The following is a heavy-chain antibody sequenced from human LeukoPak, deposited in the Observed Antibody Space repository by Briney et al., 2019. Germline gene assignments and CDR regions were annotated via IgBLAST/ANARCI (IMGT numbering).Heavy chain of an antibody. CDR1: GFTFSTYY. CDR3: ARDKRAAETPYNWFDP. CDR2: IQQDGSEK. J-gene: IGHJ5*02. D-gene: IGHD2-15*01. Sequence: GGSLRLSCVASGFTFSTYYMSWVRQAPGKGLESVANIQQDGSEKKYVDSVKGRFTISRDNAKNSLYLQMTSLRAEDTAVYYCARDKRAAETPYNWFDPWGQGTLVTVSS. V-gene: IGHV3-7*01.